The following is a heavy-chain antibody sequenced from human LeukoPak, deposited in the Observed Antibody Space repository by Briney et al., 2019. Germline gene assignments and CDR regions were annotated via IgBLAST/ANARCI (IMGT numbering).Heavy chain of an antibody. J-gene: IGHJ4*02. CDR1: GGXISSYY. CDR2: IHYSGST. CDR3: ARHSQHSRDLGSARNLDY. V-gene: IGHV4-59*08. D-gene: IGHD7-27*01. Sequence: SETLSLTCTVSGGXISSYYCSWIRQPPGKGREWLGHIHYSGSTNYNPSLKSRVTISVDTSKNLFSLRLTSVTAADTAVYYCARHSQHSRDLGSARNLDYWGQGTLVTVSS.